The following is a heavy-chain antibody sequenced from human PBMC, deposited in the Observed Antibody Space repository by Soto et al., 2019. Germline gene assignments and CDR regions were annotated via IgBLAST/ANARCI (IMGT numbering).Heavy chain of an antibody. V-gene: IGHV3-23*01. D-gene: IGHD3-10*01. CDR1: GFTFGTTD. J-gene: IGHJ5*02. CDR2: IDGSGGIT. CDR3: VKNSGWFNT. Sequence: GGSLRLSCAASGFTFGTTDMSWVRQAPGGGLEWVSTIDGSGGITYYADSVKGRFTISRDNSRNTVYLQMNSLRGDDTALYYCVKNSGWFNTWGQGALVTVSS.